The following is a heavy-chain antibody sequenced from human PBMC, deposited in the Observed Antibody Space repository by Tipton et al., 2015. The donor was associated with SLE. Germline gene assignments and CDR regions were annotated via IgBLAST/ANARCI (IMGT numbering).Heavy chain of an antibody. CDR1: GASISTYY. V-gene: IGHV4-59*08. Sequence: TLSLTCTVSGASISTYYWSWVRQPPGKGLEWIGYVYENDFTNYNPSLKSRVTISVDTSKNQFSLKVSSVTAADTALYYCVRQTSSGSTHRWGQGILVTVFS. CDR2: VYENDFT. CDR3: VRQTSSGSTHR. J-gene: IGHJ5*02. D-gene: IGHD6-19*01.